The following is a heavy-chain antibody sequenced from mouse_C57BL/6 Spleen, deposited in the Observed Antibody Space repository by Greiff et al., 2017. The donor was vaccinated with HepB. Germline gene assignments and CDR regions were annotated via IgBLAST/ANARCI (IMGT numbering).Heavy chain of an antibody. CDR1: GFTFSDYG. J-gene: IGHJ4*01. V-gene: IGHV5-17*01. CDR3: AMKGYYYGRSGYSMDY. D-gene: IGHD1-1*01. Sequence: EVQRVESGGGLVKPGGSLKLSCAASGFTFSDYGMHWVRQAPEKGLEWVAYISSGSSTIYYADTVKGRFTISRDNAKNTLFLQMTSLRYEDTAMYYCAMKGYYYGRSGYSMDYWGKGTSVTVSS. CDR2: ISSGSSTI.